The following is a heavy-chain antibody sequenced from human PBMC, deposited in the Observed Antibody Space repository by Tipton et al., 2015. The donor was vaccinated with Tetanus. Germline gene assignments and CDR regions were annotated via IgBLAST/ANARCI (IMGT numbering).Heavy chain of an antibody. CDR2: VDDSGST. D-gene: IGHD1-1*01. CDR1: GGSLSRYY. CDR3: ARDRGDTGTVNWFDP. V-gene: IGHV4-34*01. Sequence: TLSLTCAVYGGSLSRYYWTWIRQSPGKGLEWIGEVDDSGSTNYSPSLKSRVTISLDTSKNEFSLTLSSVTAADTAVYYCARDRGDTGTVNWFDPWGQGTLVTVSS. J-gene: IGHJ5*02.